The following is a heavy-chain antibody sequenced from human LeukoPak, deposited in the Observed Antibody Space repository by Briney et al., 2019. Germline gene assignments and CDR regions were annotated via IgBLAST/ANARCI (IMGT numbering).Heavy chain of an antibody. D-gene: IGHD2-2*01. CDR2: IYYSGST. CDR1: GGSISSYY. Sequence: ASETLSLTCTVSGGSISSYYWSWIRQPPGKGLEWIGYIYYSGSTNYNPSLQSRVSISVDTSKNQFSLKLSSVTAADTAVYYCARVGDIVVVPAANWFDPWGQGTLVTVSS. J-gene: IGHJ5*02. V-gene: IGHV4-59*01. CDR3: ARVGDIVVVPAANWFDP.